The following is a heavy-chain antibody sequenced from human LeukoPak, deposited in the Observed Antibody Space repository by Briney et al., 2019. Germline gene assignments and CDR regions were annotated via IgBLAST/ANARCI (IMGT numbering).Heavy chain of an antibody. J-gene: IGHJ4*02. CDR1: GYTFTGYY. V-gene: IGHV1-2*02. Sequence: ASVKVSCKASGYTFTGYYMHWVRQAPGQGLEWMGWINPNSGDTNYAQKFQGRVTMTRDTSISTAYMELSRLRSDDTAVYYCAREGRGSSSLDYWGQGTLVTVSS. CDR2: INPNSGDT. D-gene: IGHD6-6*01. CDR3: AREGRGSSSLDY.